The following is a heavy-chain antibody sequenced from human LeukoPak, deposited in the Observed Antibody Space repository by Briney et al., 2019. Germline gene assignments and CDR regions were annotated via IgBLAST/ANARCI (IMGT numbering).Heavy chain of an antibody. CDR3: AKCGNSGCHLIDY. J-gene: IGHJ4*02. CDR1: GFTFNTNA. Sequence: GGSLRLSCAASGFTFNTNAMSWVRQAPGKGLDAVSAINGRTVGTYYADSVKGRFTISRDNSKSTLYLQMDSLRAEDTAVYYCAKCGNSGCHLIDYWGQGTLVTVSS. D-gene: IGHD5-12*01. V-gene: IGHV3-23*01. CDR2: INGRTVGT.